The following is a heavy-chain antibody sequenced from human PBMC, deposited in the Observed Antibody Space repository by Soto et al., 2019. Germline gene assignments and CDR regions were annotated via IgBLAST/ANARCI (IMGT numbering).Heavy chain of an antibody. D-gene: IGHD4-17*01. Sequence: GGSLRLSCAASGFTFSSYSMNWVRQASGKGLEWVSYISSSSSTIYYADSVKGRFTISRDNAKNSLYLQMNSLRAEDTAVYYCARDKPTVTTGTFDYLGQGTLVTVSS. CDR1: GFTFSSYS. J-gene: IGHJ4*02. CDR3: ARDKPTVTTGTFDY. V-gene: IGHV3-48*01. CDR2: ISSSSSTI.